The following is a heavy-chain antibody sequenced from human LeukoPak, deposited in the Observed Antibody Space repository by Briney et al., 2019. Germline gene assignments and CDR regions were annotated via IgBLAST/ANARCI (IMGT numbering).Heavy chain of an antibody. CDR2: IKQDGSEK. CDR3: ARAGLISEKGRYYFDY. J-gene: IGHJ4*02. Sequence: GSLRLSCAASGFTFSSYWMSWVRQAPGKGLEWVANIKQDGSEKYHVDSVKGRFTISRDNAKNSLYLQMNSLRAEDTAVYYCARAGLISEKGRYYFDYWGQGTLVTVSS. V-gene: IGHV3-7*01. CDR1: GFTFSSYW. D-gene: IGHD3/OR15-3a*01.